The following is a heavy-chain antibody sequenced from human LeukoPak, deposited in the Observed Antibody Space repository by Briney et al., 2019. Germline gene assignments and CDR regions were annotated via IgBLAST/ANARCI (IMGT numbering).Heavy chain of an antibody. CDR3: AKGVGGFGELFTAYFDY. CDR1: GFTFDDYA. V-gene: IGHV3-9*01. CDR2: ISWNSGSI. J-gene: IGHJ4*02. D-gene: IGHD3-10*01. Sequence: GRSLRLSCAASGFTFDDYAMHWVRQAPGKGLEWVSGISWNSGSIGYADSVKGRFTISRDNAKNSLYLQMNSLRAEDTALYYCAKGVGGFGELFTAYFDYWGQGTLVTVSS.